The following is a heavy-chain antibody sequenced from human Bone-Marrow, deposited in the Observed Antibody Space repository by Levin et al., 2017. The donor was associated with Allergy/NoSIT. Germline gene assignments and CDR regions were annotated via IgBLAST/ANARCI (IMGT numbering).Heavy chain of an antibody. J-gene: IGHJ4*02. V-gene: IGHV3-33*01. CDR3: ARGYRFNLITWYFDH. Sequence: LSLTCTASGFIFTDFDMHWVRQAPGQGLEWVALMRNDGRSNDYADSLKGRFTVSRDNSKNTVYLQMSSLRAEDTAIYFCARGYRFNLITWYFDHWGQGTLVTVSS. CDR1: GFIFTDFD. D-gene: IGHD1-20*01. CDR2: MRNDGRSN.